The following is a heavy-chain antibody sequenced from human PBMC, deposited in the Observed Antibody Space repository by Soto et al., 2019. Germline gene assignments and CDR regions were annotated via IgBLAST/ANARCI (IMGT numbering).Heavy chain of an antibody. D-gene: IGHD6-13*01. CDR1: GYNFDTYW. CDR3: ARRIAAAGGYYYYAFDV. Sequence: GESLKISFKGSGYNFDTYWITWVRQMPGKGLEWMGRIDPGDSKTKYSPSLEGHITISVDTSINTTYLQWSSLKASDTAIYYCARRIAAAGGYYYYAFDVWGQGTAVTVSS. CDR2: IDPGDSKT. V-gene: IGHV5-10-1*01. J-gene: IGHJ6*02.